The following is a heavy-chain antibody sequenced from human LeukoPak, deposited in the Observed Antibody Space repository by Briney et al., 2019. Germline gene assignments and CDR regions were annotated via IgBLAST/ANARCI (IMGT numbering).Heavy chain of an antibody. D-gene: IGHD6-13*01. V-gene: IGHV3-48*03. CDR1: GFTFSNYE. J-gene: IGHJ4*02. CDR2: ISSSGTTV. CDR3: ARAYSSSPGY. Sequence: SGGSLRLSCAASGFTFSNYEVNWVRQAPGKGLEWVSFISSSGTTVYYAHSVKGRFTISRDNAKNSLFLQMNSLRAEDTAVYYCARAYSSSPGYWGQGTLVTVSS.